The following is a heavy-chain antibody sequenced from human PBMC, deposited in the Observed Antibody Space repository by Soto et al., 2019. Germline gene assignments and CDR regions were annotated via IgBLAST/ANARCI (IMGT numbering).Heavy chain of an antibody. J-gene: IGHJ4*02. CDR3: ARDRGIVIVGGTIPDY. D-gene: IGHD1-26*01. CDR1: GYTFTSYG. V-gene: IGHV1-18*01. Sequence: QVQLVQSGAEVKKPGASVKVSCKASGYTFTSYGISWVRQAPGQGLEWLGWISAYNGNTNYARNLQGRVTVTADTSTTTAYRELRSLRSDDTDVYYCARDRGIVIVGGTIPDYWGQGTLGTVSS. CDR2: ISAYNGNT.